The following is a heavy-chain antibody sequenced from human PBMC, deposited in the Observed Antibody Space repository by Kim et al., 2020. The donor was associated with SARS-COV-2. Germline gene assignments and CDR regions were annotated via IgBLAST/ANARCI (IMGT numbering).Heavy chain of an antibody. D-gene: IGHD3-3*01. J-gene: IGHJ6*02. Sequence: SETLSLTCTVSGGSISSYYWSWIRQPPGKGLEWIGYIYYSGSTNYNPSLKSRVTISVDTSKNQFSLKLSSVTAVDTAVYYCARGGSYYDFWSGYYTLYYYYGMDVCGQGTTVTVSS. CDR3: ARGGSYYDFWSGYYTLYYYYGMDV. CDR2: IYYSGST. CDR1: GGSISSYY. V-gene: IGHV4-59*01.